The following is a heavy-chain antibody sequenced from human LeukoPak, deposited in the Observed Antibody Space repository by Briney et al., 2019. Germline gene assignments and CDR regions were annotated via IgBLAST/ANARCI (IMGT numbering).Heavy chain of an antibody. CDR1: GGSISSYY. D-gene: IGHD3-10*01. J-gene: IGHJ6*02. CDR3: ARSYYYGSGRNVLLDV. Sequence: PSETLSLTCTVSGGSISSYYWSWIRQPPGKGLEWIGYIYYSGSTNYNPSLKSRVTTSVDTSKNQFSLKLSSVTAADTAVYYCARSYYYGSGRNVLLDVWGQGTTVTVSS. CDR2: IYYSGST. V-gene: IGHV4-59*01.